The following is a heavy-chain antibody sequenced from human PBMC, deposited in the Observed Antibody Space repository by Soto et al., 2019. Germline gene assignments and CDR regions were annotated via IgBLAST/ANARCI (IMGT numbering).Heavy chain of an antibody. CDR2: IRSKAYGGTT. D-gene: IGHD3-10*01. CDR3: TRGGYYGSGSYILPLSYYYYMDV. Sequence: GVLRLSCTASGFTFGDYAMSWFRQAPGKGLEWVGFIRSKAYGGTTEYAASVKGRFTISRDDSKSIAYLQMNSLKTEDTAVYFCTRGGYYGSGSYILPLSYYYYMDVWGKGTTVTVSS. V-gene: IGHV3-49*03. CDR1: GFTFGDYA. J-gene: IGHJ6*03.